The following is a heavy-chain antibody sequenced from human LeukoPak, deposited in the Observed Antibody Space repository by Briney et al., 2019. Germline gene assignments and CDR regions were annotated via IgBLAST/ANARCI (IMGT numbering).Heavy chain of an antibody. CDR2: IIPIFGTA. V-gene: IGHV1-69*05. CDR1: GGTFSSYA. Sequence: SVKVSCKASGGTFSSYAISWVRQASGQGLEWMGRIIPIFGTANYAQKFQGRVTITTDESTSTAYMELSSLRSEDTAVYYCARANYDILTGYYPYYYYYMDVWGKGTTVTVSS. D-gene: IGHD3-9*01. CDR3: ARANYDILTGYYPYYYYYMDV. J-gene: IGHJ6*03.